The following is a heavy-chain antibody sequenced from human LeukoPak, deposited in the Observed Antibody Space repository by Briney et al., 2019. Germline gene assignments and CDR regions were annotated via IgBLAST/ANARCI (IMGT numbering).Heavy chain of an antibody. D-gene: IGHD3-10*01. CDR1: GFTFSSYG. CDR2: ISYDGSNK. Sequence: PGGSLRLSCAASGFTFSSYGMHWVRQAPGKGLEWVAVISYDGSNKYYADSVKGRFTISRDNSKNTLYLQMNSLGAEDTAVYYCAKDQWLGEADAFDIWGQGTMVTVSS. V-gene: IGHV3-30*18. J-gene: IGHJ3*02. CDR3: AKDQWLGEADAFDI.